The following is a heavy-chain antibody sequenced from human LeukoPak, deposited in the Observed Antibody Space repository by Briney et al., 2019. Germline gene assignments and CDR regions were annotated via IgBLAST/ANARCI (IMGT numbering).Heavy chain of an antibody. Sequence: PSETLSLTCTVSGGSISSYYWSWIRQPPGKGLEWIGYIYYSGSTNYNPSLKSRVTISVDTSKNQFSLKLSSVTAADTAVYYCARHGPTYYDILTGYSPNWFDPWGQGTLVTVSS. CDR1: GGSISSYY. V-gene: IGHV4-59*08. CDR2: IYYSGST. D-gene: IGHD3-9*01. J-gene: IGHJ5*02. CDR3: ARHGPTYYDILTGYSPNWFDP.